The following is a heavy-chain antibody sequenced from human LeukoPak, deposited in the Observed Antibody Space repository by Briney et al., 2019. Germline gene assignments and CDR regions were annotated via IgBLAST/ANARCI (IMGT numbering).Heavy chain of an antibody. J-gene: IGHJ4*02. Sequence: PGGSLRLSCAASGFTFSSYWMSWVRQAPGKGLEWVANIKQDGSEKYYVDSVKGRFTISRDNAKNSLYLQMNSLRDEDTAVYYCARGGWDDFWGGGGYYFDYWGQGTLVTVSS. D-gene: IGHD3-3*01. V-gene: IGHV3-7*01. CDR3: ARGGWDDFWGGGGYYFDY. CDR1: GFTFSSYW. CDR2: IKQDGSEK.